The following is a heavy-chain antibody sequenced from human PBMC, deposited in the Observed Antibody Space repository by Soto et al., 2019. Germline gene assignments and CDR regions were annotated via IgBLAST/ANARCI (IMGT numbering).Heavy chain of an antibody. Sequence: GGSLRLSCAASGFTFSSYWMHWVRQAPGKGLVWVSRINSDGSSTSYADSVKGRFTISRDNAKNTLYLQMNSLRAEDTAVYYCARASDYYGSGGDLNWFDPWGQGTLVTVSS. CDR3: ARASDYYGSGGDLNWFDP. V-gene: IGHV3-74*01. CDR1: GFTFSSYW. CDR2: INSDGSST. D-gene: IGHD3-10*01. J-gene: IGHJ5*02.